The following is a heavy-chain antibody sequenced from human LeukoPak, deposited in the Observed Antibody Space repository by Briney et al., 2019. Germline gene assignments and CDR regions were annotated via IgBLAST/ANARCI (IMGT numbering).Heavy chain of an antibody. CDR2: IYYSRST. CDR3: ARHADSGFGQLAFDY. CDR1: GGSISSSSNY. V-gene: IGHV4-39*01. D-gene: IGHD3-10*01. J-gene: IGHJ4*02. Sequence: SETLSLTCSVSGGSISSSSNYWGWLRQPPGKGLEWIGSIYYSRSTYYNPSLKSRVTISVETSKNQFSLKLSSVTAADTAVYYCARHADSGFGQLAFDYWGQGTLVTVSS.